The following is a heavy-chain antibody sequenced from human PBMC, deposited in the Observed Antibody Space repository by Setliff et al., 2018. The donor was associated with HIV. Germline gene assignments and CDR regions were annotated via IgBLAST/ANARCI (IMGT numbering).Heavy chain of an antibody. J-gene: IGHJ6*02. D-gene: IGHD3-22*01. CDR1: GGSISSDY. V-gene: IGHV4-59*01. CDR3: ARSRTSSGYYGVTGYGMDV. CDR2: IYYSGST. Sequence: SETLSLPCTVSGGSISSDYWSWIRQPPGKGLEWIGYIYYSGSTNYNPSLKSRVTISVATSKNQFSLKLNSVTTADTAVYYCARSRTSSGYYGVTGYGMDVWGQGTTVTVSS.